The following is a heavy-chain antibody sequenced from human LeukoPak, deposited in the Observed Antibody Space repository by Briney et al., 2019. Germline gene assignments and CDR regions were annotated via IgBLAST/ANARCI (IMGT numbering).Heavy chain of an antibody. CDR2: IYHSGST. V-gene: IGHV4-4*02. D-gene: IGHD3-22*01. Sequence: SETLSLTCAVSGGSISSSNWWSWVRQPPGKGLEWIGEIYHSGSTNYNPSLRSRVTISVDKSKNQFSLKLSSVTAADTAVYYCARDYYDSSGYYHWGQGTLVTVSS. J-gene: IGHJ5*02. CDR1: GGSISSSNW. CDR3: ARDYYDSSGYYH.